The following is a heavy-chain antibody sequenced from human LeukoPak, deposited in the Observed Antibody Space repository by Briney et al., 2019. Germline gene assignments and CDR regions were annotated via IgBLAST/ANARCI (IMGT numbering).Heavy chain of an antibody. D-gene: IGHD6-13*01. CDR3: TRVQAGRAGLMDV. V-gene: IGHV3-74*01. CDR1: GFTLSSYW. J-gene: IGHJ6*02. CDR2: IDPDGSTT. Sequence: GGSLRLSCAASGFTLSSYWMHWVRQAPGEGLVLVSRIDPDGSTTNYANSLKGRCTTSTDNAKNTLYLQLNSLRAEDTALYYCTRVQAGRAGLMDVWGRGTTVTVSS.